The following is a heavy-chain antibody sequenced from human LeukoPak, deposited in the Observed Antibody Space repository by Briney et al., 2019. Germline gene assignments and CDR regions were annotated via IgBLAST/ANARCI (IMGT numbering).Heavy chain of an antibody. J-gene: IGHJ4*02. V-gene: IGHV4-39*01. D-gene: IGHD2-21*01. CDR2: IHYTGST. CDR1: GVSISSSNYY. CDR3: ARGVGGATVCDC. Sequence: SETLSLTCTVSGVSISSSNYYWGWIRLPPGKGLEWIGNIHYTGSTYYNPSLKSRVTISVDTSRNQFSLKLSSVTAADTAVYYCARGVGGATVCDCWGQGTLVTVSS.